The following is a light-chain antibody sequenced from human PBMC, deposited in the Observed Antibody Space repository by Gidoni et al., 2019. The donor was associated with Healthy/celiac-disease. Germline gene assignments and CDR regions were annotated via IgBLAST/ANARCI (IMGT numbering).Light chain of an antibody. Sequence: DIQMTPSLSSLSAYVGDRVTITCQARQDISNYLNWYQQKPGKATKLLIYDASNLEAGVPSRFSGSGSWTDFTFTISSLQPEDISTYYCQQYDNLRLIFGGWTKVEIK. J-gene: IGKJ4*01. CDR3: QQYDNLRLI. CDR1: QDISNY. V-gene: IGKV1-33*01. CDR2: DAS.